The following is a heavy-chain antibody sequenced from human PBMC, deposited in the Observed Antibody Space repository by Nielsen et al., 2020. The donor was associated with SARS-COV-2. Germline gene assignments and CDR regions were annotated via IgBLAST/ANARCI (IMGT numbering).Heavy chain of an antibody. Sequence: CQAPGKGLEWIGSIYYSGSTYYNPSLKSRVTISVDTSKNQFSLKLSSVTAADTAVYYCASWAGSGSYFVDYWGQGTLVTVSS. V-gene: IGHV4-39*07. J-gene: IGHJ4*02. CDR2: IYYSGST. D-gene: IGHD3-10*01. CDR3: ASWAGSGSYFVDY.